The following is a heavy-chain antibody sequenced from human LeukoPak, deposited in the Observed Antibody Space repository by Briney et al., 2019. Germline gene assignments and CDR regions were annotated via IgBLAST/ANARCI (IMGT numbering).Heavy chain of an antibody. D-gene: IGHD6-6*01. V-gene: IGHV3-7*01. J-gene: IGHJ4*02. CDR1: GFTFSNYW. Sequence: GGSLRLSCAASGFTFSNYWMTWVRQVPGKGLAWVANIKEDGSTIYYVDSLKGRFTIFRDNARNSVYLQMNSLRAEDTAVYFCARIGYSSSSLDYWGQGTLVTVSS. CDR3: ARIGYSSSSLDY. CDR2: IKEDGSTI.